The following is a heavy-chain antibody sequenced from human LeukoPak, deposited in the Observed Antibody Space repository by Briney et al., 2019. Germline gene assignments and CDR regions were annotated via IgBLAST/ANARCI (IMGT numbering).Heavy chain of an antibody. CDR3: AKDLEPQLVRAADY. CDR1: GFTFSSYG. Sequence: GSLRLSCAASGFTFSSYGMHWVRQAPGKGLEWVAVISYDGSNKYYADSVKGRFTISRDNSKNTLYLQMNSLRAEDTAVYYCAKDLEPQLVRAADYWGQGTLVTVSS. CDR2: ISYDGSNK. D-gene: IGHD1-26*01. J-gene: IGHJ4*02. V-gene: IGHV3-30*18.